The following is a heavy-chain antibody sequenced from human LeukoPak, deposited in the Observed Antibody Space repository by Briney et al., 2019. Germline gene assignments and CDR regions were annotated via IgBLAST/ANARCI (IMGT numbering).Heavy chain of an antibody. Sequence: GGSLRLSCAASGFTVSSNYMSWVRQAPGKGLEWVSVIYSGGSTYYADSVKGRFTISRDNSKNTLYLQMNSLRAEDTAVYYCASTSGGRSDDAFDIWGQGTMVTVSS. CDR1: GFTVSSNY. CDR2: IYSGGST. J-gene: IGHJ3*02. V-gene: IGHV3-66*02. CDR3: ASTSGGRSDDAFDI. D-gene: IGHD2-15*01.